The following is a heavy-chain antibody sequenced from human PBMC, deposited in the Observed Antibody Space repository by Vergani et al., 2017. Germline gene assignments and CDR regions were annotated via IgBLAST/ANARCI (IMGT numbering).Heavy chain of an antibody. CDR2: ISWNSNSI. CDR1: GVTSAGYA. CDR3: AKDLGTSSGGGWFDP. Sequence: EVQLEESGGGLVLPGRSLRLSCVASGVTSAGYAMHWVRQAPGRGLEGVSGISWNSNSIGYADSVKGRFTISRDNAKNSLYLQINILRAEDTALYYCAKDLGTSSGGGWFDPWGQGTLVTVSS. D-gene: IGHD6-6*01. V-gene: IGHV3-9*02. J-gene: IGHJ5*02.